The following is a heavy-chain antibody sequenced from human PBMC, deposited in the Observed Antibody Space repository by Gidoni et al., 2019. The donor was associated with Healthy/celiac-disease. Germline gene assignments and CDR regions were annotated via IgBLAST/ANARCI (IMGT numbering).Heavy chain of an antibody. CDR3: AKDSSGWSDYYYYYGMDV. CDR1: GFTCSRHA. D-gene: IGHD6-19*01. V-gene: IGHV3-23*01. Sequence: EVQLLESGGGLVQPGGSLSLSCAASGFTCSRHALGGVRQAPGKGLEWCSAISGSGGSTYYADSVKGRFTISRDNSKNTLYLQMNSLRAEDTAVYYCAKDSSGWSDYYYYYGMDVWGQGTTVTVSS. J-gene: IGHJ6*02. CDR2: ISGSGGST.